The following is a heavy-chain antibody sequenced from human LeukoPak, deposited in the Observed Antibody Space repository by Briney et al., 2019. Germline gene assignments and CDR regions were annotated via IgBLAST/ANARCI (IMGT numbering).Heavy chain of an antibody. CDR1: GFTFSSYG. V-gene: IGHV3-23*01. D-gene: IGHD3-10*01. J-gene: IGHJ4*02. CDR2: ISGSGSTT. CDR3: AKGLYGSGSHVDY. Sequence: QSGGSLRLSCAAAGFTFSSYGMHCVRQAPGKGLEWVSVISGSGSTTYYADSVKGRFTISRDNSKNTVYLQMNSLRAEDTAVYYCAKGLYGSGSHVDYWGQGTLVTVSS.